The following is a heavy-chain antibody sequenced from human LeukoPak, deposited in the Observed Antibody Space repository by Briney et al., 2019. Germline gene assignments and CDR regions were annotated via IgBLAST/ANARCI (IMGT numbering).Heavy chain of an antibody. V-gene: IGHV3-23*01. CDR2: FDDTT. J-gene: IGHJ5*02. CDR1: GFTFSSYA. D-gene: IGHD3-10*01. CDR3: AKDRSGSRS. Sequence: GGSLRLSYVASGFTFSSYAMTWVRQAPGKGLEWVSTFDDTTYYAESVKGRFTISRDNSKNTLYLQMNSLRAEDTARYYCAKDRSGSRSWGQGTLVTVSS.